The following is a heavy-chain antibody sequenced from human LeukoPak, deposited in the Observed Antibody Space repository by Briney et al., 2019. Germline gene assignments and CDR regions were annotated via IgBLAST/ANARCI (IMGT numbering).Heavy chain of an antibody. Sequence: GGSLRLSCAASGFTVSSNEMSWVRQAPGKGLEWVANIKQDGSEKYYVDSVKGRFTISRDNAKNSLYLQMNSLRAEDTAVYYCARWAHSSSWSYYFDYWGQGTLVTVSS. CDR1: GFTVSSNE. D-gene: IGHD6-13*01. V-gene: IGHV3-7*01. CDR3: ARWAHSSSWSYYFDY. J-gene: IGHJ4*02. CDR2: IKQDGSEK.